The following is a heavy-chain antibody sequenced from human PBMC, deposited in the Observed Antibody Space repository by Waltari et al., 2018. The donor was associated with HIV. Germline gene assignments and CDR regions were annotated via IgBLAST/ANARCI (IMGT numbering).Heavy chain of an antibody. CDR2: IDWDDDK. J-gene: IGHJ4*02. CDR3: ARTPDYGDYVFDY. CDR1: GFSLSTSGMC. V-gene: IGHV2-70*01. Sequence: QVTLRESGPALVKPTQTLTLTCTFPGFSLSTSGMCVSWIRQPPGKALDWLALIDWDDDKYYTTSLKTRLTISKDTSKNQVVLIMTNMDPVDTATYYCARTPDYGDYVFDYWGQGTLVTVSS. D-gene: IGHD4-17*01.